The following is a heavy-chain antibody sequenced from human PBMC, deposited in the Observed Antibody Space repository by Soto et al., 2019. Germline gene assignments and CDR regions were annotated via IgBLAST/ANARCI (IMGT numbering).Heavy chain of an antibody. CDR2: IIPIFGTA. J-gene: IGHJ4*02. D-gene: IGHD3-9*01. CDR1: GGTFSSYA. CDR3: VPTGRDTINNIDY. V-gene: IGHV1-69*13. Sequence: ASVKVSCKASGGTFSSYAISWVRQAPGQGLEWMGGIIPIFGTANYAQKFQGRVTITADESTSTAYMELSSLRSEDTAVYYCVPTGRDTINNIDYWVQGTLVTVSS.